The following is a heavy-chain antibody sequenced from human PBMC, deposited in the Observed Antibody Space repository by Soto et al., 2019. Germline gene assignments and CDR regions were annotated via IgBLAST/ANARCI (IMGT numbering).Heavy chain of an antibody. Sequence: XGSLRLSCVASGFTFSSYEMNWVRQAPGKGLEWVSYIDRSGRNKYYADSVKGRFTISRDSAKNSLYLQMHSLTAEDTAVYYCARDSTYYDSSDYFDHWGQGTPVTVSS. V-gene: IGHV3-48*03. J-gene: IGHJ4*02. CDR3: ARDSTYYDSSDYFDH. CDR2: IDRSGRNK. CDR1: GFTFSSYE. D-gene: IGHD3-22*01.